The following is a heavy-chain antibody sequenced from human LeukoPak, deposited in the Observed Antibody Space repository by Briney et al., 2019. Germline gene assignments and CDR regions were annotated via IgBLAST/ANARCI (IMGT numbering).Heavy chain of an antibody. Sequence: KSGESLRLSCAAAGFTFSSYSMNWVRQAPGKGLEWVSSISSSSSYIYYADSVKGRFTISRDNAKNSLYLQMNSLRAEDTAVYYCARGLVGGYYHGAFDIRGQGTMVTVSS. CDR3: ARGLVGGYYHGAFDI. J-gene: IGHJ3*02. V-gene: IGHV3-21*01. D-gene: IGHD3-22*01. CDR1: GFTFSSYS. CDR2: ISSSSSYI.